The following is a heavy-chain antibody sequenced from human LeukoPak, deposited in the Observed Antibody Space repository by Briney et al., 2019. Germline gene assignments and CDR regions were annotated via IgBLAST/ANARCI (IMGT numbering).Heavy chain of an antibody. CDR2: IYYSGST. D-gene: IGHD4-17*01. J-gene: IGHJ4*02. Sequence: SETLSLTCTVSGGPLSSYYWSLIPQPPGKGLEWVGYIYYSGSTNYNPSLKSRVTISVDTSKNQFSLKLSSVTAADTAVYYCARGTRVYGDYEGWGQGTLVTVSS. V-gene: IGHV4-59*01. CDR3: ARGTRVYGDYEG. CDR1: GGPLSSYY.